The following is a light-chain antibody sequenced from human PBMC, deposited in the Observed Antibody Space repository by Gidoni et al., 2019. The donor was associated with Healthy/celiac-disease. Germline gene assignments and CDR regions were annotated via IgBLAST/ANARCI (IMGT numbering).Light chain of an antibody. Sequence: SYELTQPPSVSVSPGQTASITCSGDKLGDKYACWYQQKPGQSPVLVIYQDSKRPSGIPERSSGSNSGNTATLTISGTQAMDEADYYCQAWDSSTVVFGTGTKVTV. CDR3: QAWDSSTVV. J-gene: IGLJ1*01. CDR2: QDS. CDR1: KLGDKY. V-gene: IGLV3-1*01.